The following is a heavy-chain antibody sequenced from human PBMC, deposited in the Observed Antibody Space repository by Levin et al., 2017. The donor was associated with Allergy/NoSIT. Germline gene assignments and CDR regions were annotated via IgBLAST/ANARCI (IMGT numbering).Heavy chain of an antibody. J-gene: IGHJ4*02. V-gene: IGHV4-59*01. CDR3: ARDRYSSGWSGLEFDY. D-gene: IGHD6-19*01. CDR1: GGSICSYY. CDR2: IYYSGST. Sequence: SQTLSLTCTVSGGSICSYYWSWIRQPPGKGLEWIGYIYYSGSTNYNPSLKSRVTISVDTSKNQFSLKLSSVTAADTAVYYCARDRYSSGWSGLEFDYWGQGTLVTVSS.